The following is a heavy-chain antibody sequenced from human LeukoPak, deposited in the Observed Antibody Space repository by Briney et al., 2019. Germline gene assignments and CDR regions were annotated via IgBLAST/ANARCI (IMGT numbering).Heavy chain of an antibody. CDR2: IIPIFGTA. CDR3: ARDGTGPNTGDYYYYGMDV. D-gene: IGHD1-1*01. CDR1: GGTFISYA. J-gene: IGHJ6*02. Sequence: SVKVSCKDSGGTFISYAISWVRQAPGQGLEWMGGIIPIFGTANYAQKFQGRVTITADESTSTAYMELSSLRSEDTAVYYCARDGTGPNTGDYYYYGMDVWGQGTTVTVSS. V-gene: IGHV1-69*01.